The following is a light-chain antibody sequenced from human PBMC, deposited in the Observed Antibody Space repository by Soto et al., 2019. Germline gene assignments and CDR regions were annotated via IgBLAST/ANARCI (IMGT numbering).Light chain of an antibody. CDR3: QQYAGSLYT. CDR1: QSIYTK. J-gene: IGKJ2*01. V-gene: IGKV3-20*01. CDR2: DAS. Sequence: EIVLTQSPGTLSLSPGEGATLTCRASQSIYTKLSWYQKKSGEAPRLLIYDASTRAYGIPDRFSGSGSGTDFSLTISRLEPEDFAVYYCQQYAGSLYTFAQGTKVAIK.